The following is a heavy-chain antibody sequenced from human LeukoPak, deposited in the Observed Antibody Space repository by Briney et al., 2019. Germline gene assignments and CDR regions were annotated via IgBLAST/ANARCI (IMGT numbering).Heavy chain of an antibody. CDR2: IYPSRIT. Sequence: SETLSLSCAVSGYSISSGYYWGWIRQPPGKVLEWIGSIYPSRITYYHPSLKSRVTISVDKSKNQYSLKLSSVTAADTAVYYCARIATEEFWSGYKYYFDYWGQGTLITVSS. D-gene: IGHD3-3*01. CDR3: ARIATEEFWSGYKYYFDY. J-gene: IGHJ4*02. CDR1: GYSISSGYY. V-gene: IGHV4-38-2*01.